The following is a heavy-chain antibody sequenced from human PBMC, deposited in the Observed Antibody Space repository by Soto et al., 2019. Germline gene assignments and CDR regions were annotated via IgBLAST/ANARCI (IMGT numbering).Heavy chain of an antibody. CDR1: GGTFISYA. V-gene: IGHV1-69*06. CDR3: ARQITGTTLDWFDP. CDR2: IIPIFGTA. J-gene: IGHJ5*02. Sequence: SVKVSGKASGGTFISYAISWVRQAPGQGLEWIGGIIPIFGTANYTQKFQSRVTITADKSTSTAYMELRSLRYEDTAVYYCARQITGTTLDWFDPWGKGTLVTVSS. D-gene: IGHD1-7*01.